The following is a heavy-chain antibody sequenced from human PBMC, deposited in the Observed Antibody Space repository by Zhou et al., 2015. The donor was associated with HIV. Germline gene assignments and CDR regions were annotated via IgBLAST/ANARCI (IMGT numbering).Heavy chain of an antibody. CDR1: GGTLSGSD. J-gene: IGHJ4*02. Sequence: QVQLVQSGTEVKKPGSSVKVSCKASGGTLSGSDISWVRQAPGLGLEWIGGIIPMFDIENHAQKFRGRLTVTADKSTGAAYMELSSLRAEDAAVYYCTRGRWEVPDAYWGQGTLVTVSP. CDR2: IIPMFDIE. V-gene: IGHV1-69*17. CDR3: TRGRWEVPDAY. D-gene: IGHD1-26*01.